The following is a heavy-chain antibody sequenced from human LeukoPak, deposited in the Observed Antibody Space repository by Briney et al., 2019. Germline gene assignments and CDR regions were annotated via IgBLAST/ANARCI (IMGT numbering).Heavy chain of an antibody. Sequence: PGGSLRLSCAASGFTFSNYWMHRVRQAQGKGLVWVSRINSDESSTSYADSVKGRFTISRDSAKTPLHLQMNSLRAEDTALYYCARAGIAGRPPDYWGQGALVTVSS. V-gene: IGHV3-74*01. D-gene: IGHD6-6*01. CDR1: GFTFSNYW. J-gene: IGHJ4*02. CDR3: ARAGIAGRPPDY. CDR2: INSDESST.